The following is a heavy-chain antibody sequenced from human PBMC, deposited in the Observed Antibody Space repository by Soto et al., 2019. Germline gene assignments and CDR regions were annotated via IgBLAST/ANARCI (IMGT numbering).Heavy chain of an antibody. J-gene: IGHJ6*02. CDR2: IGPSDSSP. D-gene: IGHD2-15*01. CDR1: GYSFTSYW. CDR3: AGQGVVVGAATPYYYYGMDV. V-gene: IGHV5-10-1*01. Sequence: GESLKISCTGSGYSFTSYWISWVRKMPGKGLERMGRIGPSDSSPNYSPSFQGHVTISADKSISTAYLQCSSLKASVTAMYYCAGQGVVVGAATPYYYYGMDVWGQGTTVTVSS.